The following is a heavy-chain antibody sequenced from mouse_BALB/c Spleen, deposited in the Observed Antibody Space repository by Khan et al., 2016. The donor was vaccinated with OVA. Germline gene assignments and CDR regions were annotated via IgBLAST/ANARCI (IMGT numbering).Heavy chain of an antibody. CDR3: ARGGITTGYFDY. CDR1: GHTFTSYW. CDR2: IYPGDGNT. D-gene: IGHD1-1*01. J-gene: IGHJ2*01. Sequence: VQLQESGTELARPGASVKLSCKASGHTFTSYWMQWVKQRPGQGLEWIGAIYPGDGNTRYTQKFKGKATLTADKSSSTVYMQLSSLASEDSAVYYCARGGITTGYFDYWGQGTTLTVSS. V-gene: IGHV1-87*01.